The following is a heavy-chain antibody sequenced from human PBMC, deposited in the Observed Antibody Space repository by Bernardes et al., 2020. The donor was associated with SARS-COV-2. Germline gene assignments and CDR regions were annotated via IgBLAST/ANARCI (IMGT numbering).Heavy chain of an antibody. CDR3: ATEDGEWLES. D-gene: IGHD4-17*01. CDR2: IWLDGSRE. CDR1: GFTFRDYT. J-gene: IGHJ5*01. Sequence: GGSLRLSCAASGFTFRDYTMHWVRQAPGKGLEWVAVIWLDGSREYYVDSVKGRFAISRDNSNNTLYLQMNNLRVEDTALYRCATEDGEWLESWGQGTLVTVSS. V-gene: IGHV3-33*01.